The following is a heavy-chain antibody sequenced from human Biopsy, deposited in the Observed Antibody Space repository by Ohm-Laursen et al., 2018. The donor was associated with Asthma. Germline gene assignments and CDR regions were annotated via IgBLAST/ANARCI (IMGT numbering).Heavy chain of an antibody. CDR3: ASDFPKDYVRYNFQY. J-gene: IGHJ4*02. D-gene: IGHD4-17*01. CDR1: GYSLTDLS. CDR2: HDHEEGGT. V-gene: IGHV1-24*01. Sequence: ASVKVSCKISGYSLTDLSMHWVRQAPGQGLEWMGGHDHEEGGTVNARRFQGRVTMAEDTSTDTAYMELSSLSSDDTAVYYCASDFPKDYVRYNFQYWGQGTLVTVSS.